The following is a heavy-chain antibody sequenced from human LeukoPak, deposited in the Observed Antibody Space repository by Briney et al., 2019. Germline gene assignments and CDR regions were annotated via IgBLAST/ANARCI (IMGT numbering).Heavy chain of an antibody. Sequence: PGGSLRLSCAASGFTFSTYAMSWVRQAPGKGLEWVSIISGSGGSTYYADSVKGRFTISRDNSKNTLYLQMNSLRAEDTAVYYCARDYLVGVRGVIYYYGMDVWGQGTTVTVSS. J-gene: IGHJ6*02. CDR2: ISGSGGST. D-gene: IGHD3-10*01. CDR1: GFTFSTYA. CDR3: ARDYLVGVRGVIYYYGMDV. V-gene: IGHV3-23*01.